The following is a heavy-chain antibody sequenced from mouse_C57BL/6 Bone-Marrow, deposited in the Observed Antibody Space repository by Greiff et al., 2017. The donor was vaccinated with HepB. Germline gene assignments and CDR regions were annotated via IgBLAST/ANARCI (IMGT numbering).Heavy chain of an antibody. V-gene: IGHV14-4*01. CDR1: GFNIKDDY. Sequence: EVKLVESGAELVRPGASVKLSCTASGFNIKDDYMHWVKQRPEQGLEWIGWIDPENGDTEYASKFQGKATITADTSSNTAYLQLSSLTSEDTAVYYCTTPTVVYFDYWGQGTTLTVSS. J-gene: IGHJ2*01. D-gene: IGHD1-1*01. CDR2: IDPENGDT. CDR3: TTPTVVYFDY.